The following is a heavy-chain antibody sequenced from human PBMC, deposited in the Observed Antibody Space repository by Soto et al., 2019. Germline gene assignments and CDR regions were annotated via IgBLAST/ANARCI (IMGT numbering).Heavy chain of an antibody. V-gene: IGHV3-23*01. CDR3: AKSGVGYSYPYYYGMDV. J-gene: IGHJ6*02. CDR2: FSGTGGYT. CDR1: GFTLSNYA. D-gene: IGHD5-18*01. Sequence: GGSLRLSCAASGFTLSNYAMSWVRQAPGKGLEWVSTFSGTGGYTYYTDSVKGRFTISRDNSKNTLSLQMNSLRAEDTAVYYCAKSGVGYSYPYYYGMDVWGQGTTVTVSS.